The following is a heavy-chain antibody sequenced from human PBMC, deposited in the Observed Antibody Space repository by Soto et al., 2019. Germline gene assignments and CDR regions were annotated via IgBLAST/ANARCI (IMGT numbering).Heavy chain of an antibody. CDR1: GGSMRNYF. V-gene: IGHV4-59*01. D-gene: IGHD6-13*01. CDR3: AAGEASSRNLAPYYLDF. CDR2: IHYSGATSFFP. J-gene: IGHJ4*02. Sequence: SETLSLTCTVSGGSMRNYFWTWIRQPPGKGLELIGYIHYSGATSFFPSYNPSLRGRVTISEDTSKNQFSLKLLSVTTADTAVYFCAAGEASSRNLAPYYLDFWGQGTLVTVSS.